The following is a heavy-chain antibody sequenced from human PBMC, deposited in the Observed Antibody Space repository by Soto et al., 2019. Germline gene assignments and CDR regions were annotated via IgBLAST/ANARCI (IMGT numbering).Heavy chain of an antibody. Sequence: PGGSLRLSCAASGFTFSSYGIHWVRQAPGKGLEWVALMLSDGTNKYYADSVKGRFTISRDNSKNTLYLQMDSLRAEDTAVYYCAKDERRWGIIPTRGYFDHWGQGTLVTVSS. D-gene: IGHD3-16*02. CDR3: AKDERRWGIIPTRGYFDH. J-gene: IGHJ4*02. CDR1: GFTFSSYG. V-gene: IGHV3-30*18. CDR2: MLSDGTNK.